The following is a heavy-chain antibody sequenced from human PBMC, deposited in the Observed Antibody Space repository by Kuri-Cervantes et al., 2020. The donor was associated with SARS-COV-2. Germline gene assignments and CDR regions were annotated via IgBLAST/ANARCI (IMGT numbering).Heavy chain of an antibody. CDR1: GFTFSSYS. CDR2: ISSSSSTI. Sequence: GESLKISCAASGFTFSSYSMNWVRQAPGKGLEWVSYISSSSSTIYYADSVKGRFTISRDNAKNSLHLQMNTLRAEDTAVYYCASPSTVNREWVFDYWGQGTLVTVSS. V-gene: IGHV3-48*04. D-gene: IGHD3-3*01. CDR3: ASPSTVNREWVFDY. J-gene: IGHJ4*02.